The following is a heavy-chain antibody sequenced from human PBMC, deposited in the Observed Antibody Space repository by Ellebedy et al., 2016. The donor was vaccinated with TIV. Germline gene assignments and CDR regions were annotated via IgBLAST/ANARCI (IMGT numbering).Heavy chain of an antibody. Sequence: GESLKISCAASGFTFSSHDMHWVRQDTGKGLEWVSGIDITGGTYYPGSVKGRFTISRENAKSSLYLQMNSLRAEDTAIYYCARELGTYGYWYFDLWGRGTLVTVSS. V-gene: IGHV3-13*01. CDR3: ARELGTYGYWYFDL. J-gene: IGHJ2*01. D-gene: IGHD1-7*01. CDR1: GFTFSSHD. CDR2: IDITGGT.